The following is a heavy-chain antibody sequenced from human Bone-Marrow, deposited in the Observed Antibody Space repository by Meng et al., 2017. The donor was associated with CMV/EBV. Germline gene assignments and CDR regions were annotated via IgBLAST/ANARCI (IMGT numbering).Heavy chain of an antibody. V-gene: IGHV4-59*01. Sequence: SETLSLTCTVSGGSISSYYWSWIRQPPGKGLEWIGYIYYSGSTNYNPSLKSRVTISVDTSKNQFSLKLSSVTAADTAVYYCARDQDHYYDSSGYYDYWGQGTLVTVSS. CDR3: ARDQDHYYDSSGYYDY. J-gene: IGHJ4*02. D-gene: IGHD3-22*01. CDR1: GGSISSYY. CDR2: IYYSGST.